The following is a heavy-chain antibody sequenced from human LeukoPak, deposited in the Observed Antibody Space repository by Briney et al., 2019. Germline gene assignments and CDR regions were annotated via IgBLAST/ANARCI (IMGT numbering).Heavy chain of an antibody. CDR2: TYYRSKWHS. Sequence: SQTLSLTCAISGDSVSSKSAAWNWIRQSPSRGLEWLGRTYYRSKWHSEYAVSVKSRISINPDTSRNQFPLQLSSVTPEDTAVYYCARVVGVDPDYWGQGTQVTVSS. D-gene: IGHD2-8*01. V-gene: IGHV6-1*01. CDR3: ARVVGVDPDY. CDR1: GDSVSSKSAA. J-gene: IGHJ4*02.